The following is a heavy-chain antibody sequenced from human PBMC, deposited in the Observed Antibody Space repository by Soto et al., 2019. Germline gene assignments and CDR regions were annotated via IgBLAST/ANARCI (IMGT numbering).Heavy chain of an antibody. CDR3: AKPGLVATIMSHFDY. CDR2: ISYDGNNE. J-gene: IGHJ4*02. D-gene: IGHD5-12*01. CDR1: GFTFSNYG. V-gene: IGHV3-30*18. Sequence: QVQLVESGGGVVQPGRSLRLSCAASGFTFSNYGMHWVRQAPGKGLEWVAVISYDGNNEYYADSVKGRFTISRDNSKNTRYLQMDSLRAEDTAVYYCAKPGLVATIMSHFDYWGQGSLVTVSS.